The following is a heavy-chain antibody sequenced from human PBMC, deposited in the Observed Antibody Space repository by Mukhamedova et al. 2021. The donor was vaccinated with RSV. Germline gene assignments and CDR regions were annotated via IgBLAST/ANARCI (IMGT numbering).Heavy chain of an antibody. Sequence: SGSTKYTPSLKSRVRISVDTTQNQFSLSLNSVTAADTAVYYCARGHYGSGSLDYWGQGALVTVSS. CDR3: ARGHYGSGSLDY. CDR2: SGST. D-gene: IGHD3-10*01. J-gene: IGHJ4*02. V-gene: IGHV4-59*09.